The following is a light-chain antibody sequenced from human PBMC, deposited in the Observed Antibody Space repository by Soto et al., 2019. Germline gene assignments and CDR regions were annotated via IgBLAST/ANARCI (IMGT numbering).Light chain of an antibody. CDR1: SSDVGGSNY. CDR3: SSTRSGTVV. Sequence: QSVLTQPASVSGSPGQSITISCTGTSSDVGGSNYVSWYQQHPGIAPKLMIYDVTNRPSGVSHRFSGSSSGNTASLTISGLQAEDDADYYCSSTRSGTVVFGGGTKLTVL. J-gene: IGLJ2*01. CDR2: DVT. V-gene: IGLV2-14*03.